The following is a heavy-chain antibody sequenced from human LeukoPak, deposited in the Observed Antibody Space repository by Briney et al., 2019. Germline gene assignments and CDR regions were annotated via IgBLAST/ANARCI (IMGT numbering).Heavy chain of an antibody. CDR2: INPNSGGT. CDR1: GYTFTGYY. J-gene: IGHJ3*02. D-gene: IGHD2-21*01. Sequence: ASVKVSCKASGYTFTGYYMHWVRQAPGQGLEWTGWINPNSGGTNYAQKFQGRVTMTRDTSISTAYMELSRLRSDDTAVYYCARLHGTHNAFDIWGQGTMVTVSS. V-gene: IGHV1-2*02. CDR3: ARLHGTHNAFDI.